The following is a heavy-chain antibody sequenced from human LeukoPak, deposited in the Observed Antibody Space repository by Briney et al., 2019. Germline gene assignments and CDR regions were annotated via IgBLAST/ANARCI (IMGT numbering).Heavy chain of an antibody. CDR1: GYTFTGYD. CDR2: ISTYNGNT. Sequence: ASVKVSCKASGYTFTGYDISWVRQAPGQGLEWMGWISTYNGNTNYAQKFQGRVTMITDTSTSTAYMELRSLRSDDTAVYYCARVSGYCSGGSCYSVDYWGQGTLVTVSS. J-gene: IGHJ4*02. V-gene: IGHV1-18*01. CDR3: ARVSGYCSGGSCYSVDY. D-gene: IGHD2-15*01.